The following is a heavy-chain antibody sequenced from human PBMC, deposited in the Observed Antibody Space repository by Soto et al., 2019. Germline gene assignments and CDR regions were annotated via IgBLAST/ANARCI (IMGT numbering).Heavy chain of an antibody. V-gene: IGHV3-72*01. CDR3: VRGFHSFDI. J-gene: IGHJ3*02. CDR1: GFTFSNHY. Sequence: EVQLVESGGGLVQPGGSLTLSCAVSGFTFSNHYMDWVRQAPGKGLEWVGRTRNKAERYTTDYAGSVKGRFTISRDESRNSLYLQMNSLKTEDTALYYCVRGFHSFDIWGQGTRFTVSS. D-gene: IGHD2-21*01. CDR2: TRNKAERYTT.